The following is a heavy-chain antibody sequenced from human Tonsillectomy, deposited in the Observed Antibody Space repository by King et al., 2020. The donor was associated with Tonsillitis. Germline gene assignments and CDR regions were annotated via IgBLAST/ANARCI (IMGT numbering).Heavy chain of an antibody. Sequence: VQLVESGGGLVQPGGSLRLSCAASGFTFSSYWMHWVRQAPGKGLVWVSRIKSDGSTTSYADSVKGRFTISRDNAKNTLYLQMNSLRAEATAVYYCAREGATGADWYFDLWGRGTLVTVSS. J-gene: IGHJ2*01. D-gene: IGHD7-27*01. CDR1: GFTFSSYW. CDR3: AREGATGADWYFDL. CDR2: IKSDGSTT. V-gene: IGHV3-74*01.